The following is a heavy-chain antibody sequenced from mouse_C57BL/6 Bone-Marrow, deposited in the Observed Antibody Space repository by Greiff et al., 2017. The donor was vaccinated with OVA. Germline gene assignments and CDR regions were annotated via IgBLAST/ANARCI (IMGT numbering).Heavy chain of an antibody. Sequence: VQLQQPGAELVRPGTSVKLSCKASGYTFTSYWMHWVKQRPGQGLEWIGVIDPSDSYTNYNQKFKGKATLTVDTSSSTAYMQLSSLTSEDSAVYYCARRTVRSEDYWGQGTTLTVSS. CDR2: IDPSDSYT. CDR1: GYTFTSYW. V-gene: IGHV1-59*01. CDR3: ARRTVRSEDY. J-gene: IGHJ2*01. D-gene: IGHD1-1*01.